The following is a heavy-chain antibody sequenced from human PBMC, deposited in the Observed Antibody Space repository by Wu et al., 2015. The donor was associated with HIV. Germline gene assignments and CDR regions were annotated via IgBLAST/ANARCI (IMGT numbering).Heavy chain of an antibody. D-gene: IGHD1-26*01. Sequence: QVQLVQSGAEMKKPGASVKVSCKASGYTFTSYGISWVRQAPGQGLEWMGWISTYNGKTNYAQKLQARVTMTTDTSTSTVSMELRRLRSDDTAVYYCARDWGGSSFRFDPWAREPWSPSPQ. CDR1: GYTFTSYG. CDR2: ISTYNGKT. CDR3: ARDWGGSSFRFDP. V-gene: IGHV1-18*01. J-gene: IGHJ5*02.